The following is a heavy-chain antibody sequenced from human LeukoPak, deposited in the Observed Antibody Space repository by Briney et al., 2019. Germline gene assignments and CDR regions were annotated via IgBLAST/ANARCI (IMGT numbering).Heavy chain of an antibody. CDR3: ARTRVDTTTFDYFDY. Sequence: GGSLRLSCVVSGFTVSTNFMSWVRQAPGERLEWVSLIYSGGSTYYADSVKGRFTISRDNSKNTLYLQMNSLRAEDTAVYYCARTRVDTTTFDYFDYWGQGTLVTVSS. V-gene: IGHV3-53*01. CDR1: GFTVSTNF. D-gene: IGHD4-11*01. CDR2: IYSGGST. J-gene: IGHJ4*02.